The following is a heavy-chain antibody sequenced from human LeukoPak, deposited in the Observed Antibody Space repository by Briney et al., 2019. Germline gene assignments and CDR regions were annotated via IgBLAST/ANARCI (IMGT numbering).Heavy chain of an antibody. V-gene: IGHV3-30*18. D-gene: IGHD2-2*03. CDR2: ISYDGSNK. CDR1: GFTFSSYG. Sequence: GGSLRLSCSASGFTFSSYGMHWVRQAPGKGLEWVAVISYDGSNKYYADSVKGRFTISRDNSKNTLYLQMNSLRAEDTAVYYCAKRFGYCSSTSCYPYSNSDAFGIWGQGTMVTVSS. CDR3: AKRFGYCSSTSCYPYSNSDAFGI. J-gene: IGHJ3*02.